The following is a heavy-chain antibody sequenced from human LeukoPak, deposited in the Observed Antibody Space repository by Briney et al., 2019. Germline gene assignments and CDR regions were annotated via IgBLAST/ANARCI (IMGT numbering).Heavy chain of an antibody. Sequence: SVKVSCKASGGTFSSYAISWVRQAPGQGLEWMGGIIPIFGTANYAQKFQGRVTITADESTSTAYMELSSLRSEDTAVYHCARDPVGESGIAAAGPIDYWGQGTLVTISS. CDR1: GGTFSSYA. V-gene: IGHV1-69*13. CDR2: IIPIFGTA. J-gene: IGHJ4*02. D-gene: IGHD6-13*01. CDR3: ARDPVGESGIAAAGPIDY.